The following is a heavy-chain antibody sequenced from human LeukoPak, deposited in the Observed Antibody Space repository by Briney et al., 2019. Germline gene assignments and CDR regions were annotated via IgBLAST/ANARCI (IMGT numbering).Heavy chain of an antibody. CDR3: ASMPTESIAARGDI. Sequence: ASVKVSCKASGGTFSSFGITWVRQAPGQGLEWMGRIIPMLGIVNYAQKFQGRVTITADKSTNTAYMELSSLRSEDTAVFYCASMPTESIAARGDIWGQGTMVTVSS. CDR1: GGTFSSFG. CDR2: IIPMLGIV. J-gene: IGHJ3*02. D-gene: IGHD6-6*01. V-gene: IGHV1-69*04.